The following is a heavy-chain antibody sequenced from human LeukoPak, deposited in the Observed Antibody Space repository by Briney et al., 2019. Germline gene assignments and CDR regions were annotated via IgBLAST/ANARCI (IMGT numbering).Heavy chain of an antibody. CDR2: TYYRSKWYN. D-gene: IGHD6-13*01. Sequence: SQTLSLTCAISGDSVSSNSAAWNWIRQSPSRGLEWLGSTYYRSKWYNDYAVSVKSRITINPDTSKNQFSLQLNSVTPEDTAVYYCARDPILVSSSRGFYYYYGMDVWGQGTTVTVSS. V-gene: IGHV6-1*01. CDR3: ARDPILVSSSRGFYYYYGMDV. CDR1: GDSVSSNSAA. J-gene: IGHJ6*02.